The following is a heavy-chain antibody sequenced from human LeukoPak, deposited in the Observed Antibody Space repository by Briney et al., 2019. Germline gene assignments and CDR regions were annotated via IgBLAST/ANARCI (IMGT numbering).Heavy chain of an antibody. D-gene: IGHD3-10*01. CDR1: GYTLTELS. V-gene: IGHV1-24*01. CDR2: FDPEDGET. CDR3: ATESGEYGSGSLPSNWFDP. Sequence: GASVKVSCEVSGYTLTELSMHWVRQAPGKGLEWMGGFDPEDGETIYAQKFQGRVTMTEDTSTDTAYMELSSLRSEDTAVYYCATESGEYGSGSLPSNWFDPWGQGTLVTVSS. J-gene: IGHJ5*02.